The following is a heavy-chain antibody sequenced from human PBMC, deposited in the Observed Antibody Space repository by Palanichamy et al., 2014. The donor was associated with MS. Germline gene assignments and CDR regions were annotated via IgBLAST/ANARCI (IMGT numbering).Heavy chain of an antibody. CDR2: ST. Sequence: STYYNPSLRSRVSISVDTSKNQFSLKLSSVTAADTAVYYCARQEDYYGSVSFTNPFDYWGQGTLVTVSS. V-gene: IGHV4-39*01. D-gene: IGHD3-10*01. CDR3: ARQEDYYGSVSFTNPFDY. J-gene: IGHJ4*02.